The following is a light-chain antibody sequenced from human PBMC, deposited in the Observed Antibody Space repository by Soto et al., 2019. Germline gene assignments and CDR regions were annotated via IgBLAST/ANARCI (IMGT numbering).Light chain of an antibody. Sequence: SYELTQLLSVSVALGQTARITCGGNNIGSKNVHWYQQKPGQAPVLVIYRDSNRPSGIPERFSGSNSGNTATLTINRAQVGDEADYYCQVWDSSTVFGGGTKLTVL. CDR1: NIGSKN. V-gene: IGLV3-9*01. J-gene: IGLJ2*01. CDR2: RDS. CDR3: QVWDSSTV.